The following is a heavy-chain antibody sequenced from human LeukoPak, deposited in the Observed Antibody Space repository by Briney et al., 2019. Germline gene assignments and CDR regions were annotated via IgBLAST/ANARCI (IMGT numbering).Heavy chain of an antibody. CDR2: ISGSGGST. J-gene: IGHJ4*02. D-gene: IGHD3-22*01. V-gene: IGHV3-23*01. CDR3: AKVYESSGYYYVIADY. Sequence: PGGSLRLSCAASGFTFSSYAMSWVRQAPGKGLEWVSAISGSGGSTYYADSVKGRFTISRDNSKKTLYLQMNSLRAEDTAVYYCAKVYESSGYYYVIADYWGQGTLVTVSS. CDR1: GFTFSSYA.